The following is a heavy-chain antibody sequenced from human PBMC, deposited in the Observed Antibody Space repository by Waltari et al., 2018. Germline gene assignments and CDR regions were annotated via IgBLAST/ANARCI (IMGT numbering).Heavy chain of an antibody. CDR3: ARAFPAVAGEHFDY. Sequence: QVQLQESGPGLVKPSETLSLTCTVPGGPISRYYWTWIRQPAGKGLEWIGRIYTSGSTNYNPSLKSRVTMSVDTSKNQFSLKLSSVTAADTAVYYCARAFPAVAGEHFDYWGQGTLVTVSS. J-gene: IGHJ4*02. CDR2: IYTSGST. D-gene: IGHD6-19*01. V-gene: IGHV4-4*07. CDR1: GGPISRYY.